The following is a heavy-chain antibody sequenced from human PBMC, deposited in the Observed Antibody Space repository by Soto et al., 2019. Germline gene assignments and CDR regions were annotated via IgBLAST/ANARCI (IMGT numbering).Heavy chain of an antibody. V-gene: IGHV1-69*13. Sequence: SVKVSCKASGGTFISYAISWVRQAPGQGLEWMGGIIPIFGTASYAQKFQGRVTITADESTSTAYMELSSLRSEDTAVYYCARGRRNYYGSGSYLGYYYYYGMDVWGQGTTVTVSS. CDR2: IIPIFGTA. D-gene: IGHD3-10*01. J-gene: IGHJ6*02. CDR1: GGTFISYA. CDR3: ARGRRNYYGSGSYLGYYYYYGMDV.